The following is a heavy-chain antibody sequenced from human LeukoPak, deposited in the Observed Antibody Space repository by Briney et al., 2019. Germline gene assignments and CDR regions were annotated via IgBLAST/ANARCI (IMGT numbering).Heavy chain of an antibody. Sequence: PGGSLRLSCAASGFTFSSYGMHWVPQAPGKGLEWVAVISYDGSNSYYADSVKGRFTISRDNSKNTLYLQMNSLRAEDTAVYYCAKDSAVGFGELLFYFDDWGQGTLVTVSS. V-gene: IGHV3-30*18. CDR1: GFTFSSYG. D-gene: IGHD3-10*01. CDR2: ISYDGSNS. J-gene: IGHJ4*02. CDR3: AKDSAVGFGELLFYFDD.